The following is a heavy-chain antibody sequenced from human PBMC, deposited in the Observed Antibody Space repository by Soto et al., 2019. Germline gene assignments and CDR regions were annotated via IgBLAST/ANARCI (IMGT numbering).Heavy chain of an antibody. V-gene: IGHV6-1*01. Sequence: LTGASRVGRVCSTRAAWNWIRKYPSRGLEWLGRTYYRSKWYNDYAVSVKSRITINPDTSKNQFSLQLNSVTPEDTAVYYCARVPMSSGWLTYYYYGMDVCAEGITVT. D-gene: IGHD6-19*01. J-gene: IGHJ6*02. CDR1: VGRVCSTRAA. CDR2: TYYRSKWYN. CDR3: ARVPMSSGWLTYYYYGMDV.